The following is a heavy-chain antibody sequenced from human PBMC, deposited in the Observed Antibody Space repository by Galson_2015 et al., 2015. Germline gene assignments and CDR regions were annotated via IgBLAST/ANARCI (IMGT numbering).Heavy chain of an antibody. V-gene: IGHV3-30-3*01. CDR1: GFTFSNYA. CDR3: SRDAGSPDY. D-gene: IGHD3-10*01. J-gene: IGHJ4*02. CDR2: ISSDGSNN. Sequence: LRLSCAASGFTFSNYAMHWVRQAPGGGLEWVADISSDGSNNYYADSVKGRFTISRDNFKNVLYLQMNSLRAEDTALYYCSRDAGSPDYWGQGTLVIVSS.